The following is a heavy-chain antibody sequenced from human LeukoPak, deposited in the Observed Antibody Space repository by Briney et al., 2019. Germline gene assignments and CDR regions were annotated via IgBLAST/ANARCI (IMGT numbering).Heavy chain of an antibody. D-gene: IGHD1-1*01. J-gene: IGHJ5*02. CDR1: GGSISSYY. CDR2: IYYSGST. V-gene: IGHV4-59*01. CDR3: ARDPRGGTSGDNWFDP. Sequence: SETLSLTCTVSGGSISSYYWSWIRQPPGKGLEWIGYIYYSGSTNYNPSLKSRVTISVDTSRNQFSLKLNSVTAADTAVYYCARDPRGGTSGDNWFDPWGQGTLVTVSS.